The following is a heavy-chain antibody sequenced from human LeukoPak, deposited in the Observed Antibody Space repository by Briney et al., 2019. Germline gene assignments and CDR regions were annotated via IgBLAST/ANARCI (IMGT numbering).Heavy chain of an antibody. D-gene: IGHD2-15*01. Sequence: GESLKISCKGSGYSFTSYWIGWVRQMPGKGLEWMGIIYPGDSDTRYSPSFQGQVTISADKSINTAYLQWNSLRASDTAMYYCARRYCSGGSCYLDYWGQGTLVTVSS. CDR2: IYPGDSDT. V-gene: IGHV5-51*01. CDR3: ARRYCSGGSCYLDY. J-gene: IGHJ4*02. CDR1: GYSFTSYW.